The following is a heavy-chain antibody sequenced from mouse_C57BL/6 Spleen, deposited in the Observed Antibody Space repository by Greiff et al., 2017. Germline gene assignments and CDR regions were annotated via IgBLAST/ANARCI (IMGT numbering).Heavy chain of an antibody. V-gene: IGHV1-74*01. J-gene: IGHJ2*01. Sequence: QVQLQQPWAELVKPGASVKASCKASCYTFTSYWMHWVKQMPGQGPEWIGRIHPPDSDTNYNQKLKGKATLTVDKSSSTAYMQLSSLTSEDSAVYYCAENYFDYWGQGTTLTVSS. CDR3: AENYFDY. CDR1: CYTFTSYW. CDR2: IHPPDSDT.